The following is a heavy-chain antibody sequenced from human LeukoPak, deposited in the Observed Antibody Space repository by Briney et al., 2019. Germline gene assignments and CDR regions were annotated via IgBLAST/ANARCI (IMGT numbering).Heavy chain of an antibody. J-gene: IGHJ4*02. CDR3: ARAFRVYGDYRHYFDY. D-gene: IGHD4-17*01. CDR2: INHSGST. Sequence: SETLSLTCAVYGGSFSGYYWSWIRQPPGKGLEWIGEINHSGSTNYNPSLKSRVTISVDTSKNQFSLKLSSVTAADTAVYYCARAFRVYGDYRHYFDYWGQGTLVTVSS. V-gene: IGHV4-34*01. CDR1: GGSFSGYY.